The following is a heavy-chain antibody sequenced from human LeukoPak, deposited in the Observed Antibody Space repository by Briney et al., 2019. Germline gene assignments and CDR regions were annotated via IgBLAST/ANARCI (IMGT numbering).Heavy chain of an antibody. CDR3: ARDLWDAFDI. J-gene: IGHJ3*02. CDR2: IKQDGSAK. V-gene: IGHV3-7*01. CDR1: GFTFSSYA. Sequence: QPGGSLRLSCAASGFTFSSYAMSWVRQAPGKGLEWVANIKQDGSAKYYVDSVKGRFTISRDNAKNSLYLQMNSLRAEDTAVYYCARDLWDAFDIWGQGTMVTVSS.